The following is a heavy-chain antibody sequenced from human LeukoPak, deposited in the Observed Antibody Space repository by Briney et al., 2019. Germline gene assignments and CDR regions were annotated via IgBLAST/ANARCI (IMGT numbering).Heavy chain of an antibody. CDR2: INHSGST. Sequence: SETLSLTCAVYGGSFSGYYWSWIRQPPGKGLEWIGEINHSGSTNYNPSLKSRVTISVDTSKNQFSLKLSSVTAADTAVYYCASGYSYGYDYWGQGTLVTVSS. D-gene: IGHD5-18*01. J-gene: IGHJ4*02. CDR3: ASGYSYGYDY. CDR1: GGSFSGYY. V-gene: IGHV4-34*01.